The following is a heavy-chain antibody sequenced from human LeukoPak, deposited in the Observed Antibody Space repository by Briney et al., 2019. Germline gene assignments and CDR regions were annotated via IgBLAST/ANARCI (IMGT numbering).Heavy chain of an antibody. Sequence: SETLSLTCAVYGGSFSGYYWSWIRQPPGKGLEWIGEINHSGSTNYNPSLKSRVTISVDTSKNQFSLKLSSVTAADTAVYYCAREGVGAQYHYYYYYMDVWGKGTTVTVSS. V-gene: IGHV4-34*01. CDR1: GGSFSGYY. J-gene: IGHJ6*03. CDR3: AREGVGAQYHYYYYYMDV. D-gene: IGHD1-26*01. CDR2: INHSGST.